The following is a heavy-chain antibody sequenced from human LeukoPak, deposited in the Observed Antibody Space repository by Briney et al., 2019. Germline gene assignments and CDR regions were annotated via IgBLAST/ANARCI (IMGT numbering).Heavy chain of an antibody. CDR3: ARGDRGSYYDY. J-gene: IGHJ4*02. CDR2: INAGNGNT. CDR1: GYTFTSYA. D-gene: IGHD1-26*01. Sequence: GASVEVSCKASGYTFTSYALNWVRQAPGQRLEWMGWINAGNGNTMYSQRFQGRVTITRDTSASTAYMDLSSLRSEDTAVYYCARGDRGSYYDYWGQGTLVTVSS. V-gene: IGHV1-3*01.